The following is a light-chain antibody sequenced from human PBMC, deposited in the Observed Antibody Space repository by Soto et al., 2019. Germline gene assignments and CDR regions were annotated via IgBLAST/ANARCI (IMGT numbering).Light chain of an antibody. J-gene: IGKJ5*01. Sequence: EIVLTQSPGTVSLSPGERATLSCRASQSLSSSYLAWYQQKPGQAPRLLIYGTSSRATGIPDRFSGSGSGTDFTLTISRLEPEDFAVYYCQQYDTSLITFGQGTRLEIK. V-gene: IGKV3-20*01. CDR1: QSLSSSY. CDR2: GTS. CDR3: QQYDTSLIT.